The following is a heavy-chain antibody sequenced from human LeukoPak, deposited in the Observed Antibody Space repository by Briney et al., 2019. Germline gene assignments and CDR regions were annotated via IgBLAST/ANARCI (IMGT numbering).Heavy chain of an antibody. CDR3: ARGYCSGDCFTLFDY. V-gene: IGHV1-2*02. CDR2: INPNSGGT. D-gene: IGHD2-21*02. Sequence: GAAVKVSCKASGYMFTGYYMHWVRQAPGQGLEWMGWINPNSGGTNYAQKFQGRVTMTRDTSISTAYMELSSLRSDDTAVYYCARGYCSGDCFTLFDYWGQGTLVTLSS. CDR1: GYMFTGYY. J-gene: IGHJ4*02.